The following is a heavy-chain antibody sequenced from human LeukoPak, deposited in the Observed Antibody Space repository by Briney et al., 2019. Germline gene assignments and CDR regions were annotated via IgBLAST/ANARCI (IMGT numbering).Heavy chain of an antibody. J-gene: IGHJ4*02. CDR1: GGSISSYY. CDR3: ARERGYSGCAPLDY. V-gene: IGHV4-59*01. D-gene: IGHD5-12*01. CDR2: IYYSGST. Sequence: PSETLSLTCTVSGGSISSYYWSWIRQPPGKGLEWIGYIYYSGSTNYNPSLKSRVTISVDTSKNQFSLKLSSVTAADTAVYYCARERGYSGCAPLDYWGQGTLVTVSS.